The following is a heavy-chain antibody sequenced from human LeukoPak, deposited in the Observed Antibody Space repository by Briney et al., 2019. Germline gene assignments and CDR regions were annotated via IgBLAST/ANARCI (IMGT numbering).Heavy chain of an antibody. CDR1: SGSIFSSNW. D-gene: IGHD2-2*01. Sequence: SETLSLTCAVSSGSIFSSNWWSWVRQPPGKGLEWIGQIFHSGSTSYSPSLKSRVTISVDRSKNQFSLRLTSVTAADTAVYYCARSPTKRVPEDYWGQGTLVTVSS. CDR3: ARSPTKRVPEDY. CDR2: IFHSGST. V-gene: IGHV4-4*02. J-gene: IGHJ4*02.